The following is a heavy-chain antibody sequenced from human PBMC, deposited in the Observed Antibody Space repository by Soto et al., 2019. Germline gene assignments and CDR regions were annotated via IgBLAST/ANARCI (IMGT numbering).Heavy chain of an antibody. Sequence: GGSLRLSCAASGFTFSSYSMNWVRQAPGKGLEWVSYISSSSCTIYYADSVKGRFTISRYNAKNSLYLQMNSLRNEDTAVYCCARDHYGDYALDYWGQGTLVTVSS. V-gene: IGHV3-48*02. CDR1: GFTFSSYS. D-gene: IGHD4-17*01. J-gene: IGHJ4*02. CDR3: ARDHYGDYALDY. CDR2: ISSSSCTI.